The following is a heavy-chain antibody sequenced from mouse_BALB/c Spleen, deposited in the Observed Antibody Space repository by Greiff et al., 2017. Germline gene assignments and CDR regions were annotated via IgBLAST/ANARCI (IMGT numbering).Heavy chain of an antibody. Sequence: EVQLVESGGGLVQPGGSRKLSCAASGFTFSSFGMHWVRQAPEKGLEWVAYISSGSSTIYYADTVKGRFTISRDNPKNTLFLQMTSLRSEDTAMYYCARSGYGNYEDWYFDVWGAGTTVTVSS. J-gene: IGHJ1*01. CDR1: GFTFSSFG. CDR2: ISSGSSTI. CDR3: ARSGYGNYEDWYFDV. V-gene: IGHV5-17*02. D-gene: IGHD2-1*01.